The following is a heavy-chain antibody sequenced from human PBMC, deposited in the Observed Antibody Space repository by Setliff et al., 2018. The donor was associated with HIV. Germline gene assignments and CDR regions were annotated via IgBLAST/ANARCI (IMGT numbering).Heavy chain of an antibody. V-gene: IGHV1-46*01. J-gene: IGHJ6*03. D-gene: IGHD2-2*03. CDR2: INPSGGST. CDR1: GYTFTSYY. CDR3: ARDGPALDIVVVPAASVLGYYYYYMDV. Sequence: GASVKVSCKASGYTFTSYYMHWVRQAPGQGLEWMGIINPSGGSTSYAQKFPGRVTMTRDTSTSTVYMELSSLRSEDTAVYYCARDGPALDIVVVPAASVLGYYYYYMDVWGKG.